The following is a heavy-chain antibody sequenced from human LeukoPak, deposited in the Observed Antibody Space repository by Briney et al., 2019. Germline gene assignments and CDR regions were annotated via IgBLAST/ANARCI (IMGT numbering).Heavy chain of an antibody. CDR1: GGSISSSSYY. V-gene: IGHV4-39*07. CDR3: ARCPELYYYGSGSASWFDP. CDR2: IYYSGST. D-gene: IGHD3-10*01. Sequence: PSETLSLTCTVSGGSISSSSYYWGWIRQPPGKGLEWIGSIYYSGSTYYNPSLKSRVTISVDTSKNQFSLKLSSVTAADTAVYYCARCPELYYYGSGSASWFDPWGQGTLVTVSS. J-gene: IGHJ5*02.